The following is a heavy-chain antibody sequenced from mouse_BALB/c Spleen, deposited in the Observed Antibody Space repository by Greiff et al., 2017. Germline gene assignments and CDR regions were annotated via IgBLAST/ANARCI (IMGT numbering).Heavy chain of an antibody. CDR2: ISYSGST. CDR3: AITTVVDYYAMDY. Sequence: EVKLVESGPSLVKPSQTLSLTCSVTGDSITSCYWNWIRKFPGNKLEYMGYISYSGSTYYNPSLKSRISITRDTSKNQYYLQLNSVTTEDTATYYCAITTVVDYYAMDYWGQGTSVTVSS. V-gene: IGHV3-8*02. D-gene: IGHD1-1*01. CDR1: GDSITSCY. J-gene: IGHJ4*01.